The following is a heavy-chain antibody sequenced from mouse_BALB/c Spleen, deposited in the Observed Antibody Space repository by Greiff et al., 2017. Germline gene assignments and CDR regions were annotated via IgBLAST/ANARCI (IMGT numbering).Heavy chain of an antibody. V-gene: IGHV1-12*01. J-gene: IGHJ4*01. D-gene: IGHD1-2*01. CDR2: IYPGNGDT. Sequence: LQQSGAELVKPGASVKMSCKASGYTFTSYNMHWVKQTPGQGLEWIGAIYPGNGDTSYNQKFKGKATLTADKSSSTAYMQLSSLTSEDSAVYYCARSECYGYEGYAMDYWGQGTSVTVSS. CDR1: GYTFTSYN. CDR3: ARSECYGYEGYAMDY.